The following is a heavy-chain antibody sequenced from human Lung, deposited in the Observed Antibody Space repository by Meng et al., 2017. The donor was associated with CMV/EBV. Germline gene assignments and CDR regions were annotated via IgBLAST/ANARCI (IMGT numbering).Heavy chain of an antibody. CDR3: AREAGRDGYATPKFDY. V-gene: IGHV4-31*03. D-gene: IGHD5-24*01. CDR2: IYYTGST. J-gene: IGHJ4*02. CDR1: GGSIGSGGYY. Sequence: VLLQECGRGLVYSSETLSPTCTVSGGSIGSGGYYWSWIRQHPGKGLEWIGYIYYTGSTFYNPSLKSRVTISVDTSKNQFSLKLIPATAADTAVYYCAREAGRDGYATPKFDYWGQGTLVTVSS.